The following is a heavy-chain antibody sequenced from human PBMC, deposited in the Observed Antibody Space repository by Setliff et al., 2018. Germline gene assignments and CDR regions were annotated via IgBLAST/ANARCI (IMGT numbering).Heavy chain of an antibody. CDR2: FHTGGST. J-gene: IGHJ5*02. D-gene: IGHD3-3*01. CDR1: GDSIRSGSYY. CDR3: ARAGPTVTFFRVLVISWWDP. V-gene: IGHV4-61*09. Sequence: LSLTCTVSGDSIRSGSYYWTWIRQPAGKGLEWIGHFHTGGSTNYNRSLRSRVSISVDTSKNQFSLKLSSVTAADTATYYCARAGPTVTFFRVLVISWWDPWGQGSRVTVSS.